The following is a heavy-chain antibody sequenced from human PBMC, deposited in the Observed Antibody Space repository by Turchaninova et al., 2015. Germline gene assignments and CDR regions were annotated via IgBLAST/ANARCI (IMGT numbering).Heavy chain of an antibody. V-gene: IGHV3-21*01. CDR1: GFRFSDYG. CDR2: IDQSGRSI. J-gene: IGHJ6*04. D-gene: IGHD2-15*01. CDR3: SKDWATYCSVYICSFGMDF. Sequence: VTSWGSLRLSCAASGFRFSDYGMNWVRQSPGKGLEWVSSIDQSGRSIYYADSLKGRFSVSRDNANSSVYLQMNSLRVDDTDVYYFSKDWATYCSVYICSFGMDFWGRGTTVTVSS.